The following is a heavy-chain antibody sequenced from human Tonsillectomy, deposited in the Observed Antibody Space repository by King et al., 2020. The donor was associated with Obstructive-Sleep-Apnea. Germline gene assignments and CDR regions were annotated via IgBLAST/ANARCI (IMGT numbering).Heavy chain of an antibody. CDR3: AKDLWGRYSYSFWYGMDV. CDR1: GFAFSSYS. V-gene: IGHV3-30*09. CDR2: ISYDGTDK. J-gene: IGHJ6*02. Sequence: VQLVESGGGVVHPGRSLRLSCIASGFAFSSYSMHWVRQAPGKGLELVAVISYDGTDKYYADSVKGRFAISGDNSKNTLYLQMNSLRAEDTAVYYCAKDLWGRYSYSFWYGMDVWGQGTTVTVSS. D-gene: IGHD5-18*01.